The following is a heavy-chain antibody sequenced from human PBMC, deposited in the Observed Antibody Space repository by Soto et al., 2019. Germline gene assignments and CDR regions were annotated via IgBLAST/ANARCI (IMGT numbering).Heavy chain of an antibody. J-gene: IGHJ4*02. CDR1: GGSISSGGYS. V-gene: IGHV4-30-2*01. D-gene: IGHD6-13*01. CDR3: ASSHAGAHITAAVH. CDR2: IYHSGST. Sequence: SETLSLTCAVCGGSISSGGYSWSWIRQLPGKGLEWIGYIYHSGSTYYNPSLKSRVTISVDRSKNQFSLKLSSVTAADTAVYYCASSHAGAHITAAVHWGQGTLVTVSS.